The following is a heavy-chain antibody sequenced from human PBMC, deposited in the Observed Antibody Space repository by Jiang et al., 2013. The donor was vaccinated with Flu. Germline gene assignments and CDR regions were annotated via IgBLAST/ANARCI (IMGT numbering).Heavy chain of an antibody. CDR1: EFTLSSYA. CDR2: VTNSGTAT. Sequence: VQLLESGGGLVQPGGSLRLSCVASEFTLSSYAMNWVRQAPGKGLEWVSTVTNSGTATHYADSVKGRFMISRDSSKNTLYLQMNSLRAEDTAVYYCAKAVGYDILTGLFSTSFDIWGQGTMVTVSS. D-gene: IGHD3-9*01. CDR3: AKAVGYDILTGLFSTSFDI. V-gene: IGHV3-23*01. J-gene: IGHJ3*02.